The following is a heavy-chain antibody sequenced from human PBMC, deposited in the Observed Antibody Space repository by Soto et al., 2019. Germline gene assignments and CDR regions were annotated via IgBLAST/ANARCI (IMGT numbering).Heavy chain of an antibody. Sequence: GGSLRLSCAASGFTFSNAWMSWVRQAPGKGLEWVGRIKSKTDGGTTDYAAPVKGGFTISRDDSKNTLYLQMNSLKTEDTAVYYCTTGGSYYYDSSGYPHGYWGQGTLVTVSS. J-gene: IGHJ4*02. CDR2: IKSKTDGGTT. D-gene: IGHD3-22*01. CDR1: GFTFSNAW. CDR3: TTGGSYYYDSSGYPHGY. V-gene: IGHV3-15*01.